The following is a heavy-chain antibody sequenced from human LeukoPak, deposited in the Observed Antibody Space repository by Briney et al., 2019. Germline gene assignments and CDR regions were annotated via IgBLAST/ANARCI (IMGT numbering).Heavy chain of an antibody. CDR3: TKGARGYYADY. CDR1: GFTFSSYA. Sequence: GGSLRLSCAASGFTFSSYAMHWVRQAPDKGLEWVSVISDDGNTKYYADSVKGRFTISRDTSKNTLYLQMNSLRAEDTAVYYCTKGARGYYADYWGQGTLVTVSS. V-gene: IGHV3-30-3*01. CDR2: ISDDGNTK. J-gene: IGHJ4*02. D-gene: IGHD5-12*01.